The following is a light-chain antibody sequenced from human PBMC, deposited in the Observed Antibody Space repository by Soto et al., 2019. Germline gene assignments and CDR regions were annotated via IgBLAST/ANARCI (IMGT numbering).Light chain of an antibody. CDR1: SSNIGAGYG. CDR3: QSYDSSLSGVI. J-gene: IGLJ2*01. Sequence: QSVLTQPPSVSGAPGQRVTISCTGSSSNIGAGYGVHWYIQLPGTAPELLVYGDSNRPSGVPVRFSGSKSDTSASLAITGLQAEDEADYFCQSYDSSLSGVIFGGGTKLTVL. V-gene: IGLV1-40*01. CDR2: GDS.